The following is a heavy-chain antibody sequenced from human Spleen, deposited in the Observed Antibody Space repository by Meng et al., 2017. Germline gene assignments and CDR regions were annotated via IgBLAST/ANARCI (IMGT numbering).Heavy chain of an antibody. CDR3: ARGPSSSWGYYYYYGMDV. Sequence: ASVKVSCKASGYTFTSYGISWVRQAPGQGLEWMGWISAYNGNTNYAQKLQGRVTMTTDTSTSTAYMELRSLRSDETAVYYCARGPSSSWGYYYYYGMDVWGQGTTVTVSS. CDR1: GYTFTSYG. V-gene: IGHV1-18*01. J-gene: IGHJ6*02. CDR2: ISAYNGNT. D-gene: IGHD6-13*01.